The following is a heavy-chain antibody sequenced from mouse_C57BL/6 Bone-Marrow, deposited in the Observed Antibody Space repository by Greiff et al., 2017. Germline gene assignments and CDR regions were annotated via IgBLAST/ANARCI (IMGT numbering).Heavy chain of an antibody. D-gene: IGHD1-1*01. V-gene: IGHV2-5*01. CDR1: GFSLTSYG. J-gene: IGHJ1*03. CDR3: AAYYYCRSCYWYFDV. Sequence: VQLVEPGPGLVQPSQSLSITCTVSGFSLTSYGVHWVRQSPGKGLEWLGVIWRGGSTDYTAGFLSRQSITKDNSKSQVFFKMNSLRSDDTAIYYCAAYYYCRSCYWYFDVWGTGTTVTVSS. CDR2: IWRGGST.